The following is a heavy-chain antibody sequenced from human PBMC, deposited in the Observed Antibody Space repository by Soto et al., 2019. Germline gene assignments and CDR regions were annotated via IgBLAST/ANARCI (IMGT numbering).Heavy chain of an antibody. CDR1: GFSLSNAGLG. V-gene: IGHV2-26*04. CDR2: IFSNDEK. Sequence: QVTVKESGPVLVKPTETLTLTCTLSGFSLSNAGLGVSWIRQPPGKALEWLAQIFSNDEKSYSTALKSRLTISKETPKSQVVLTMTNMDPVDTATYYCASTYSTSWYWFDPWGQGTLVTVSS. CDR3: ASTYSTSWYWFDP. D-gene: IGHD6-13*01. J-gene: IGHJ5*02.